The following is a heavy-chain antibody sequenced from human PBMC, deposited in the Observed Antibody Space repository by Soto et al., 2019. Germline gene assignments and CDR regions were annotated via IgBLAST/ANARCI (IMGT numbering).Heavy chain of an antibody. Sequence: QVQLVQSGAEVKKPGSSVKVSCKASGGTFSSYAISWVRQAPGQGLEWMGGIIPIFGTANYAQKFQGRVTITXXEXTXXAYMELSSLRSEDTAVYYCARGKYSSSPTPPHFDYWGQGTLVTVSS. D-gene: IGHD6-6*01. CDR3: ARGKYSSSPTPPHFDY. CDR1: GGTFSSYA. CDR2: IIPIFGTA. V-gene: IGHV1-69*05. J-gene: IGHJ4*02.